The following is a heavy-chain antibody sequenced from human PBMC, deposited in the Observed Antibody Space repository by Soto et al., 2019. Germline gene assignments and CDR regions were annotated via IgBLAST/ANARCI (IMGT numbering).Heavy chain of an antibody. Sequence: PGESLKISCKGSGYTFTSYWIGWVRQMPGKGLEWMGIIYPGDSDTGYSPSFRDQVTISADKSISTAYLQWNSLQTSDTAIYYCARHNVYAMDVWGQGTRVTVSS. CDR1: GYTFTSYW. J-gene: IGHJ6*02. CDR2: IYPGDSDT. CDR3: ARHNVYAMDV. V-gene: IGHV5-51*01.